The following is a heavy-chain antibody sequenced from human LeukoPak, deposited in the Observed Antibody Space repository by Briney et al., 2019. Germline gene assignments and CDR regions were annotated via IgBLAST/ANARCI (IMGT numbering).Heavy chain of an antibody. CDR3: ARGLGYSYGQRGLDY. CDR2: INHSGST. Sequence: SETLSLTCAVYGESFSGYYWSWIRQPPGKGPEWIGEINHSGSTNYNPSLKSRVTISVDTSKNQFSLKLSSVTAADTAVYYCARGLGYSYGQRGLDYWGQGTLVTVSS. J-gene: IGHJ4*02. CDR1: GESFSGYY. V-gene: IGHV4-34*01. D-gene: IGHD5-18*01.